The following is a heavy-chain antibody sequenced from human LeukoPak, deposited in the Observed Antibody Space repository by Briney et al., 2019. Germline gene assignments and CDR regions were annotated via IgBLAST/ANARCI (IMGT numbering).Heavy chain of an antibody. V-gene: IGHV3-49*04. CDR1: GFTFEDYT. CDR3: SRAPYSNYVNLDY. D-gene: IGHD4-11*01. CDR2: IRSKAFGGTT. Sequence: GGSLRLSCTTSGFTFEDYTMSWVRQAPGKGLEWVGFIRSKAFGGTTEYAASVKGRFTISRDDSKGIAYLQMNSLKIEDTAMYYCSRAPYSNYVNLDYWGQGTLVTVSS. J-gene: IGHJ4*02.